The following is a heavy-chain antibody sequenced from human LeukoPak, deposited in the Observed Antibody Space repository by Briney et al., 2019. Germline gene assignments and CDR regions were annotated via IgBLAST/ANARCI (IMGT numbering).Heavy chain of an antibody. CDR2: IYRGGST. V-gene: IGHV3-53*01. CDR3: GSSPYVWGIDH. CDR1: GFTVSNNY. D-gene: IGHD3-16*01. Sequence: GGPLRLSCAAPGFTVSNNYMSWVRQAPGKGLEWVSIIYRGGSTYYADSVKGRLTTSGDNSKNTLHLHRESRRPDDTAVYYFGSSPYVWGIDHWGQGTPVTVSS. J-gene: IGHJ4*02.